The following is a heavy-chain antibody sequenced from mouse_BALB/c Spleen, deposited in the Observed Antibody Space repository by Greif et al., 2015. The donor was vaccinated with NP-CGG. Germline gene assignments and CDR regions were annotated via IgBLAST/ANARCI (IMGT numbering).Heavy chain of an antibody. CDR3: AGGEYGNLYAMDY. J-gene: IGHJ4*01. Sequence: VQLQQSGAELMKPGASVKISCKATGYTFSSYWIEWVKQRPGHGLEWIGEILPGSGSTNYNEKFKGKATFTADTSSNTAYMQLSSLTSEDSAVYYCAGGEYGNLYAMDYWGQGTPVTVSS. CDR2: ILPGSGST. D-gene: IGHD2-10*02. V-gene: IGHV1-9*01. CDR1: GYTFSSYW.